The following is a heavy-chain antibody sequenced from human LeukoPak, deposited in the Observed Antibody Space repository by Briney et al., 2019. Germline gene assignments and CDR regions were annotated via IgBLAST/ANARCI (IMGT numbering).Heavy chain of an antibody. CDR2: IIPIFGTA. V-gene: IGHV1-69*05. Sequence: SVKVSCKASGGTFSSYAISWVRQAPGQGLEWMGGIIPIFGTANYAQKFQGRVTITTDESTSTAYVELSSLRSEDTAVYYCARGPELERFDYWGQGTLVTVSS. J-gene: IGHJ4*02. CDR1: GGTFSSYA. D-gene: IGHD1-1*01. CDR3: ARGPELERFDY.